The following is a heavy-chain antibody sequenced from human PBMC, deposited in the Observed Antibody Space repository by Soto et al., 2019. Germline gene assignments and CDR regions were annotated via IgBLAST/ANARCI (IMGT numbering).Heavy chain of an antibody. J-gene: IGHJ4*02. CDR1: GGSVGSGDFY. V-gene: IGHV4-61*08. D-gene: IGHD3-22*01. Sequence: SETLSLTCTVSGGSVGSGDFYWGWIRQPPGKGLEWIGYVYYSGSTNYNFSLKSRVTISVDTSKNQFSLKLSSVTAADTAVYYCARHAYYYDISGYSKQSFHFDSWGQGTLVTVSS. CDR2: VYYSGST. CDR3: ARHAYYYDISGYSKQSFHFDS.